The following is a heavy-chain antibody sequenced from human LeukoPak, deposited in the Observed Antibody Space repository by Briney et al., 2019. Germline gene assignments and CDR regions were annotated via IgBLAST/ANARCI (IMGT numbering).Heavy chain of an antibody. J-gene: IGHJ5*02. D-gene: IGHD6-13*01. CDR1: GFTFDDYA. Sequence: PGGSLRLSCAASGFTFDDYAMHWVRQAPGKGLEWVSGISWNSGSIGYADSVKGRFTISRDNAKNSLYLQMNSLRAEDTAVYYCAPQGADSRPGPWGQGTLVTVSS. CDR2: ISWNSGSI. V-gene: IGHV3-9*01. CDR3: APQGADSRPGP.